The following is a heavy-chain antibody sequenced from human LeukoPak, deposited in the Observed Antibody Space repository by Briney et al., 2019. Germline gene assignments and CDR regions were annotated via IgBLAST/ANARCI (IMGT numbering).Heavy chain of an antibody. V-gene: IGHV1-18*01. CDR3: ARSAHDYGDYVSRGAFDI. CDR2: ISAYNGNT. CDR1: GYTFTSYG. Sequence: ASVKVSCKASGYTFTSYGISGVRQAPGQGREWMGWISAYNGNTNYAQKLQGRVTMTTDTSTSTAYMELRSLRSDDTAVYYCARSAHDYGDYVSRGAFDIWGQGTMVTVSS. J-gene: IGHJ3*02. D-gene: IGHD4-17*01.